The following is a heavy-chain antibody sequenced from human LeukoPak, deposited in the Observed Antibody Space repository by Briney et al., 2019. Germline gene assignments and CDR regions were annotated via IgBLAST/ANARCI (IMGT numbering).Heavy chain of an antibody. Sequence: GGSLRLYCAASGFTFSRYGMHWVRQAPGKGLEWVAFIRYDGSNKYYADSVRGRFTISRDNSKNTLYLQMNSLRAEDTAVYYCAKGGYGDYVPAYWGQGTLVTVSS. CDR2: IRYDGSNK. D-gene: IGHD4-17*01. V-gene: IGHV3-30*02. J-gene: IGHJ4*02. CDR3: AKGGYGDYVPAY. CDR1: GFTFSRYG.